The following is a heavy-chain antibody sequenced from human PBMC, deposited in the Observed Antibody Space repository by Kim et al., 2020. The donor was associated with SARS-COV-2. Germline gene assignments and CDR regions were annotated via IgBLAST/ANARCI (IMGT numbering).Heavy chain of an antibody. Sequence: GGSLRLSCAASGFTFSSYDMHWVRQPTGRGLEWVSAIGTAGDTYYPDSVKGRFAISRENADNSLYLQMNSLRAGDTAVYYCARGLTSGYTSRYFDLWGRGTLVTVSS. D-gene: IGHD6-13*01. CDR3: ARGLTSGYTSRYFDL. CDR1: GFTFSSYD. V-gene: IGHV3-13*01. J-gene: IGHJ2*01. CDR2: IGTAGDT.